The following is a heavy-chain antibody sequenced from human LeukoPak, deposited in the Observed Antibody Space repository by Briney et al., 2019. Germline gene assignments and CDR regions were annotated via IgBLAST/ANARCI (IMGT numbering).Heavy chain of an antibody. J-gene: IGHJ4*02. D-gene: IGHD6-19*01. CDR3: ASGGGWVFFN. CDR1: GFTFNNYA. Sequence: HPGGSLRLSCAASGFTFNNYAMSWVRQAPGKGLEWVAHINSDGSEKNYVDSVKGRFTISRDNARNSQFLQMNSLRAEDTAVYYCASGGGWVFFNWGQGTLVTVSS. CDR2: INSDGSEK. V-gene: IGHV3-7*01.